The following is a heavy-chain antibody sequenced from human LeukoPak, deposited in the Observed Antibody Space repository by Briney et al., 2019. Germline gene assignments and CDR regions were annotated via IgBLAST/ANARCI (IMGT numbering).Heavy chain of an antibody. D-gene: IGHD2-21*02. CDR2: ISNGGTT. CDR1: GFTFNSYS. V-gene: IGHV3-23*01. J-gene: IGHJ4*02. CDR3: AKEARQCGPDCFSLLDC. Sequence: GGSLRLSCVASGFTFNSYSMSWVRQAPGKGLEWVSLISNGGTTYYADSVKGRFTISRDISENTLYLQMNSLTAEDTAVYYCAKEARQCGPDCFSLLDCWGQGTLVTVSS.